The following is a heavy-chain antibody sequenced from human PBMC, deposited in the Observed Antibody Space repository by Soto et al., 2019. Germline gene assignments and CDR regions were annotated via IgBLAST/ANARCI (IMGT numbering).Heavy chain of an antibody. CDR3: AKDAWYSSSWSEFYYGMDV. J-gene: IGHJ6*02. V-gene: IGHV3-23*01. D-gene: IGHD6-13*01. Sequence: PGGSLRLSCAASGFTFSSYAMSWVRQAPGKGVEWVSAISGSGGSTYYADSVKGRFTISRDNSKNTLYLQMNSLRAEDTAVYYCAKDAWYSSSWSEFYYGMDVWGQGTTVTVSS. CDR2: ISGSGGST. CDR1: GFTFSSYA.